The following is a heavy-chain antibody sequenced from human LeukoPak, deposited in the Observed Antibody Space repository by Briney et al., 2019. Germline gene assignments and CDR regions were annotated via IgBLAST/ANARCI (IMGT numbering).Heavy chain of an antibody. CDR3: ARDGRITMVRGVFDY. D-gene: IGHD3-10*01. J-gene: IGHJ4*02. Sequence: ISSSGSTIYYADSVKGRFTISRDNAKNSLYLQMNSLRAEDTAVYYCARDGRITMVRGVFDYWGQGTLVTVSS. V-gene: IGHV3-11*01. CDR2: ISSSGSTI.